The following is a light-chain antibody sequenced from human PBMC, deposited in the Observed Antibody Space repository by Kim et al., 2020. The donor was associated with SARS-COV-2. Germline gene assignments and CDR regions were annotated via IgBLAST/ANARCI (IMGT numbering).Light chain of an antibody. CDR3: SAWDNSLNVLV. Sequence: QAGLTQPPSVSKGLGQTATLTCTGNSNNVGDEGAAWLQQHQGHPPKLLSYRNNNRPSGISERFSASRSGNTASLTITGLQPEDEADYYCSAWDNSLNVLVFGGGTQLTVL. V-gene: IGLV10-54*04. CDR1: SNNVGDEG. J-gene: IGLJ2*01. CDR2: RNN.